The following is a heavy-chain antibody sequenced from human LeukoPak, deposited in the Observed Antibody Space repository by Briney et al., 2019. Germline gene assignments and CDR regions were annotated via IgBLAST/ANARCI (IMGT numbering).Heavy chain of an antibody. J-gene: IGHJ5*02. CDR3: AVFYRGYKFDP. V-gene: IGHV4-34*01. Sequence: SETLSLTCAVYGGSFSGYYWSWIRQPPGKGLEWIGEINHSGSTNYNPSLKSRVTISVDTSKNQFSLKLSSVTAADTAVYYCAVFYRGYKFDPWGQGTLVTVSS. CDR1: GGSFSGYY. CDR2: INHSGST. D-gene: IGHD2/OR15-2a*01.